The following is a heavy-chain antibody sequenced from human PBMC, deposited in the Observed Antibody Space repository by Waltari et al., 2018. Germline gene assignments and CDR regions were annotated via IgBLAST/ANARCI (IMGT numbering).Heavy chain of an antibody. D-gene: IGHD2-21*01. CDR1: GITFSDYA. Sequence: QVQLVESGGGVVQPGRSLRLSCEASGITFSDYALYWVRQAPGKGREWVAVISYDGNNKYYADSVKGRFTISRDNSKNTLYLQMNSLRAEDTAVYYCTRDLWFDYWGQGTLVTVSS. J-gene: IGHJ4*02. V-gene: IGHV3-30*01. CDR2: ISYDGNNK. CDR3: TRDLWFDY.